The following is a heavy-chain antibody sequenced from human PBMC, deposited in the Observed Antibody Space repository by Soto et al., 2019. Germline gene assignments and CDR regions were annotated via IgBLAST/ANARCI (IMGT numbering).Heavy chain of an antibody. Sequence: SETLSLTCARARATISSYYWSSIRQPPGKGLEWIGYIYYSGSTYYNPSLKSRVTISVDTPKNQFSLKLSSVTAADTAVYYCARSVFPWGQGTLVTV. V-gene: IGHV4-59*06. J-gene: IGHJ5*02. CDR2: IYYSGST. CDR3: ARSVFP. CDR1: RATISSYY.